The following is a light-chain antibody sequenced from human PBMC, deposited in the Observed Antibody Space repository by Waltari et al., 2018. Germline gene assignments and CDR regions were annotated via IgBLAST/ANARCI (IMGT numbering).Light chain of an antibody. CDR3: QQRSNWPLT. Sequence: EIVLTQSPATLSLSPGERATLSCRASQSVRSYLAWFQQKRGQAPRHLIYDASNRATGIPARFSGSGSGTDFTLTISSLEPEDFAVYYCQQRSNWPLTFGGGTKVEIK. CDR2: DAS. J-gene: IGKJ4*01. V-gene: IGKV3-11*01. CDR1: QSVRSY.